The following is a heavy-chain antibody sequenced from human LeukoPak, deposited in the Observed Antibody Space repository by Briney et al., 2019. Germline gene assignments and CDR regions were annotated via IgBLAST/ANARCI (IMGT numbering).Heavy chain of an antibody. CDR1: GFTFSDYY. J-gene: IGHJ4*02. V-gene: IGHV3-11*04. Sequence: GGSLRLSCAASGFTFSDYYMSWIRQAPGKGLEWVSYISSSGSTIYYADSVKGRFTISRDNAKNSLYLQMNSLRAEDTAVYYCARGQGYSGYDKIPRGYYFDYWGQGTLVTVSS. CDR2: ISSSGSTI. CDR3: ARGQGYSGYDKIPRGYYFDY. D-gene: IGHD5-12*01.